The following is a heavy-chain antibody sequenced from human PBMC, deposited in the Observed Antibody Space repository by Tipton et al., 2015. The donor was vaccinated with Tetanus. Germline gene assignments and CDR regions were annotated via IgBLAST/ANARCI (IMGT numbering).Heavy chain of an antibody. V-gene: IGHV4-39*07. D-gene: IGHD7-27*01. CDR3: ARERLDWGTNDALNV. Sequence: TLSLTCTVTGDSISSSRFYWGWVRLAPGKGPEWIGSIYYRGDTYHSPSLKSRVTMSVDTSKNQFSLKVRSVTSADTAVYYCARERLDWGTNDALNVWGQGTMVTVSS. CDR1: GDSISSSRFY. J-gene: IGHJ3*01. CDR2: IYYRGDT.